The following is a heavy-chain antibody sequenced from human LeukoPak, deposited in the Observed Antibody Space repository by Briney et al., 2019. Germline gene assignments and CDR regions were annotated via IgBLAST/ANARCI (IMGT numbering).Heavy chain of an antibody. CDR3: AKGYYDFWSGYFFDY. CDR1: GFTFSSYA. V-gene: IGHV3-23*01. Sequence: GGTLRLSCAASGFTFSSYAMSWVRQAPGKGLEWVSAISGSGGSTYYADSAKGLFTISRYNSKNTLYLQMNSLRAEGTAVYYCAKGYYDFWSGYFFDYWGQGTLVTVSS. CDR2: ISGSGGST. D-gene: IGHD3-3*01. J-gene: IGHJ4*02.